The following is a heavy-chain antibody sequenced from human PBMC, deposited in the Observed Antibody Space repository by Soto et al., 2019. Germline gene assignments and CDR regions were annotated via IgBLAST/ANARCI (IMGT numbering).Heavy chain of an antibody. D-gene: IGHD3-16*01. V-gene: IGHV3-15*01. J-gene: IGHJ4*02. CDR1: GFTFRNAW. Sequence: PGGSLRLSCAASGFTFRNAWMSWVRQAPGKGMEWVGRIKSKTAGWTTDYGAHVKGRFTISRDDSKNTLYLQMNSLKTEDAAVYYCTKGPYIWGSYEKNFWGQGTLVTVSS. CDR3: TKGPYIWGSYEKNF. CDR2: IKSKTAGWTT.